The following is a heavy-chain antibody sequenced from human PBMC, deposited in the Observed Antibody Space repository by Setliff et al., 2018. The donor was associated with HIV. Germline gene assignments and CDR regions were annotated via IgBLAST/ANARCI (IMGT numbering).Heavy chain of an antibody. CDR2: INPSGGST. CDR1: GYTFIDYY. CDR3: AREDGITALFDY. Sequence: GASVKVSCKASGYTFIDYYMHWVRQAPGQGLEWMGMINPSGGSTSYAQNFRGRVTMTRDTSTNTVYMELSSVTAADTAVYYCAREDGITALFDYWGQGTLVTVSS. D-gene: IGHD5-18*01. J-gene: IGHJ4*02. V-gene: IGHV1-46*01.